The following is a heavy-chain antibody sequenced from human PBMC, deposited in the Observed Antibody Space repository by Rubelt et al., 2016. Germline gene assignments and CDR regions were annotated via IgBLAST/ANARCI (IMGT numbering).Heavy chain of an antibody. D-gene: IGHD3-10*01. J-gene: IGHJ4*02. V-gene: IGHV4-34*01. CDR2: INYSGRT. CDR1: GGSFSGYY. CDR3: SRRNGEPIDY. Sequence: QVQLQQWGAGLLKPSETLSLTCAVYGGSFSGYYWSWIRQPPGKGLEWIGEINYSGRTNHNPSLRNRVTISVDTSKNQFSLKRNSVTAADTAVYYCSRRNGEPIDYWGQGTLVTVSS.